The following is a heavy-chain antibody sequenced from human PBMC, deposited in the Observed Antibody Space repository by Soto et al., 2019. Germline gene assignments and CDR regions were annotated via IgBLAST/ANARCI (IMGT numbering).Heavy chain of an antibody. CDR1: GGTFSSYA. Sequence: GASVKVSCKASGGTFSSYAISWVRQAPGQGLEWMGGIIPIFGTANYAQKFQGRVTITADESTSTAYMELSSLRSEDTAVYYCARGPENYGDSAVFDDWGQGTRVTVSS. J-gene: IGHJ4*02. CDR2: IIPIFGTA. D-gene: IGHD4-17*01. CDR3: ARGPENYGDSAVFDD. V-gene: IGHV1-69*13.